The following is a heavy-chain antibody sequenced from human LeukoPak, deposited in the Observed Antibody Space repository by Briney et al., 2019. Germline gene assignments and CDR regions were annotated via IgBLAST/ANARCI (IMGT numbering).Heavy chain of an antibody. CDR3: AKGRGYCSSTSCWRTFDY. CDR1: GFTFSSYA. CDR2: ISGSGGST. Sequence: PGGSLRLSCAASGFTFSSYAMSWVRQAPGKGLEWVSAISGSGGSTYYADSVKGRFTISRDNSKNTLYLRMNSLRAEDTVVYYCAKGRGYCSSTSCWRTFDYWGQGTLVTVSS. D-gene: IGHD2-2*01. J-gene: IGHJ4*02. V-gene: IGHV3-23*01.